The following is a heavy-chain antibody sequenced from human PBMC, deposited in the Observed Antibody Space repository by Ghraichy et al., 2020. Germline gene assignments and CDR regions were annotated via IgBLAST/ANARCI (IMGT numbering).Heavy chain of an antibody. CDR3: ARGDCTTSSCNDRPWFDP. V-gene: IGHV3-33*01. CDR1: GFTFSRFG. CDR2: IRYDGSKK. Sequence: GGSLRLSCAASGFTFSRFGMHWVRQAPGKGLEWVAIIRYDGSKKYYADSVKGRFTISRDNSKNTLYLQMNSLRAEDTAVYYCARGDCTTSSCNDRPWFDPWGQGTLVTVSS. J-gene: IGHJ5*01. D-gene: IGHD2-2*01.